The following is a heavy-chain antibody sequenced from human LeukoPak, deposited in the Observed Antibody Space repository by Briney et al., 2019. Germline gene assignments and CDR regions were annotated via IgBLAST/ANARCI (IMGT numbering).Heavy chain of an antibody. Sequence: GGSLRLSCAASGFTFSNSAMSRVRQAPGKGLEWVSTLSGSGITTYYADSVKGRFTISRDNSKNTLYLQMNSLRAEGTAVYYCAKGIYSSGWSYFDYWGHGTLVTVSS. J-gene: IGHJ4*01. CDR1: GFTFSNSA. CDR2: LSGSGITT. CDR3: AKGIYSSGWSYFDY. V-gene: IGHV3-23*01. D-gene: IGHD6-19*01.